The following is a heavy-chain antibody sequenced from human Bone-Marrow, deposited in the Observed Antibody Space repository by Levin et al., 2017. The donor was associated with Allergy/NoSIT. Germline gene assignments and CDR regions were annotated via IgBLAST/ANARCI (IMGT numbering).Heavy chain of an antibody. J-gene: IGHJ6*02. CDR2: IIPVLGRT. CDR3: VRVEALTVTGALDV. Sequence: KISCKSSGGTFSSYAYSWVRQAPGQGLEWVGGIIPVLGRTNYTKRFQGRLTISADEFASTASMELRALRSEDTALSYCVRVEALTVTGALDVWGQGTAVSVSS. CDR1: GGTFSSYA. D-gene: IGHD1-26*01. V-gene: IGHV1-69*01.